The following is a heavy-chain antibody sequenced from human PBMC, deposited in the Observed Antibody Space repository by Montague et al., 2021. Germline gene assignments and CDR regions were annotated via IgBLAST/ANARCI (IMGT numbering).Heavy chain of an antibody. CDR2: IKHSGNT. D-gene: IGHD3-3*01. V-gene: IGHV4-34*01. Sequence: SETLSLTCAVYGGSFSGYYSTWIRQSPGKGLGWIGEIKHSGNTNYNPSLKSRVNLSVDTYKTQISLKLTSVTAAATAVYYCARGPLVLERFFENLYSRNWHLDVWGRGTLVTVSS. CDR1: GGSFSGYY. CDR3: ARGPLVLERFFENLYSRNWHLDV. J-gene: IGHJ2*01.